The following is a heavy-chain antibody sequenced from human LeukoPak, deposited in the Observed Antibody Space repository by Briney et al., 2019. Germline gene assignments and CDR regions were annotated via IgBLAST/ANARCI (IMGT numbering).Heavy chain of an antibody. D-gene: IGHD3-22*01. Sequence: SETLSLTCTVSGGSISSSGYYWGWIRQPPGKGLEWIGSIYYSGSTYYNPSLKSRVTISVDTSKNQFSLKLSSVTAADTAVYYCARYYYDSSGYFNYWGQGTLVTVSS. J-gene: IGHJ4*02. CDR3: ARYYYDSSGYFNY. CDR1: GGSISSSGYY. CDR2: IYYSGST. V-gene: IGHV4-39*07.